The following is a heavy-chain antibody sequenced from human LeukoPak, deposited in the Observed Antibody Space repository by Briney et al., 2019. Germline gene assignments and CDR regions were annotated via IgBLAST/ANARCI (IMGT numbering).Heavy chain of an antibody. CDR2: INPNRGDT. CDR3: ARAVLLGTDFDY. Sequence: ASVKVSCKASGYTFIDYYLHRLRQAPGQGLEWMGRINPNRGDTKPAQKFQGRVTMTRDTSISTAYMELSRLRSDDTAVYYCARAVLLGTDFDYWGQGTLVTISS. CDR1: GYTFIDYY. J-gene: IGHJ4*02. D-gene: IGHD5-18*01. V-gene: IGHV1-2*06.